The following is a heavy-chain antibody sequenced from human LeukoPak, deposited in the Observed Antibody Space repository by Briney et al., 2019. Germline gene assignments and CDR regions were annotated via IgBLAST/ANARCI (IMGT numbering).Heavy chain of an antibody. CDR1: GASISSNFYY. CDR2: IYHSGNT. Sequence: SKTLSLTCTVSGASISSNFYYWGWIRQPPGKGLEWIGNIYHSGNTHYNPSLKSRATISVDTSNNQFSLKLSSVTAADTAVYYCARVFFYNDANSIDLWGRGTLVTVSS. J-gene: IGHJ2*01. D-gene: IGHD1-1*01. CDR3: ARVFFYNDANSIDL. V-gene: IGHV4-39*01.